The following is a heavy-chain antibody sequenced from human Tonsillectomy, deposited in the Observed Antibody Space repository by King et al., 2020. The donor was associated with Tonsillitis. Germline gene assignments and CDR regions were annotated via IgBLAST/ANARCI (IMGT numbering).Heavy chain of an antibody. V-gene: IGHV1-69*12. Sequence: VQLVQSGAEVKKPGSSVKVSCKTSGGTFSSYTISWVRQAPGQGLEWMGGIIPIFGAANYAQKIQGRVTITADESTSTAYMELSSLRSEDTAVYYCARDSPPSLGMRDYWGQGTLVTVSS. CDR3: ARDSPPSLGMRDY. CDR1: GGTFSSYT. CDR2: IIPIFGAA. J-gene: IGHJ4*02. D-gene: IGHD3-16*01.